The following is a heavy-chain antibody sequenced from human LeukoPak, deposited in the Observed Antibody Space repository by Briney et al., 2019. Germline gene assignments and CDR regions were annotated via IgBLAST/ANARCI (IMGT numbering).Heavy chain of an antibody. V-gene: IGHV3-20*04. CDR3: ARVRITVTHLFDY. D-gene: IGHD4-17*01. J-gene: IGHJ4*02. CDR2: INWNSGRI. Sequence: GGSLRLSCGISGFTFDDYGMAWVRQVPGKGLEWVSHINWNSGRIGYADSVKGRFIISRDNAKKSFFLQMNSLRAEDTALYYCARVRITVTHLFDYWGQGTLVTVSS. CDR1: GFTFDDYG.